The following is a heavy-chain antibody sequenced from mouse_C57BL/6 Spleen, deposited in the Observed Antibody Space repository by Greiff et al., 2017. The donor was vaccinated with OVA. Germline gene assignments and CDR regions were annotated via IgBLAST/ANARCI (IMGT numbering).Heavy chain of an antibody. J-gene: IGHJ4*01. Sequence: QVQLQQSGPELVKPGASVKISCKASGYAFSRSWMHWVKQRPGKGLAWIGRLYPGAGDTNYNGKFKGKATLTADKSSSTAYMQRSSLTSEDSAVYFCARSGTTVVARDYAMDYWGQGTSVTVSS. V-gene: IGHV1-82*01. CDR3: ARSGTTVVARDYAMDY. D-gene: IGHD1-1*01. CDR1: GYAFSRSW. CDR2: LYPGAGDT.